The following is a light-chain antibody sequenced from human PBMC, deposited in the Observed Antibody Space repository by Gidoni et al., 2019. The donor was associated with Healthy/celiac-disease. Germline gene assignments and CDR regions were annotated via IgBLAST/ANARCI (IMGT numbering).Light chain of an antibody. CDR2: GAS. J-gene: IGKJ4*01. CDR3: QQYNTWPGT. V-gene: IGKV3-15*01. CDR1: QSVSSN. Sequence: EIVMTQSPATLSVSPGERATSSCRASQSVSSNLAWYQQKPGQAPRLLIYGASTRATGIPARFSGSGSATEFTLTISSLPSEYFAVYYCQQYNTWPGTFGGGTKVEIK.